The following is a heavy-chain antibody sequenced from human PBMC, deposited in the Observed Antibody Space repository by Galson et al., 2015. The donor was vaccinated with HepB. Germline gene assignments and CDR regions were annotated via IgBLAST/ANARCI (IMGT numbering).Heavy chain of an antibody. CDR1: GFTFSSYT. V-gene: IGHV3-64*01. Sequence: SLRLSCAASGFTFSSYTLHWVRQAPGKGLEHVSAISSNGRNTYYANSVKGRFTISRDNSKNTLYLQMGSLRAEDMAMYYCTKTARVGQQLYYYGLDVWGQGTTVTVSS. D-gene: IGHD6-13*01. CDR3: TKTARVGQQLYYYGLDV. J-gene: IGHJ6*02. CDR2: ISSNGRNT.